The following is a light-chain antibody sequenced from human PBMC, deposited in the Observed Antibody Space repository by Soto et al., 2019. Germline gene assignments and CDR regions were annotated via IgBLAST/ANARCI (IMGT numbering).Light chain of an antibody. J-gene: IGKJ2*01. CDR3: QQYGNSPPDT. V-gene: IGKV3-20*01. CDR2: DAS. CDR1: QSLSNNY. Sequence: EIVLTQSPGTLSLSPGERATLSCRASQSLSNNYLAWYQQKPGQAPRLLIYDASRRATGVPDRFSGSGSGTDFTLTINRLEPEDFAVYYCQQYGNSPPDTFGQGTKLEIK.